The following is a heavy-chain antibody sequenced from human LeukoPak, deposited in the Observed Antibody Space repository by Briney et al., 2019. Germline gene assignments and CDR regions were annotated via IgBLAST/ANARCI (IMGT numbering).Heavy chain of an antibody. CDR1: GGSISSGSYY. CDR2: VFYSGTT. J-gene: IGHJ4*02. CDR3: ARLDSGDYFFDY. D-gene: IGHD4-17*01. Sequence: SETLSLTCTVSGGSISSGSYYWGWIRRPPGKGLEWLGTVFYSGTTYYNPSLKSRVTISVDTSKNQFSLGLRSVTAADTAVYYCARLDSGDYFFDYWGQGTLVTVSS. V-gene: IGHV4-39*01.